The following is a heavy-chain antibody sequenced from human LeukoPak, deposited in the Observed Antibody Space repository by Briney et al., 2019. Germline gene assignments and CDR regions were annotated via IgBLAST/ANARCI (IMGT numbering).Heavy chain of an antibody. D-gene: IGHD6-13*01. V-gene: IGHV3-7*01. CDR2: IKQDGSEK. J-gene: IGHJ5*02. Sequence: GGSLRLSCAASGFTFSSYWMSWVRQAPGKGLEWVANIKQDGSEKYYVDSVKGRFTISRDNAKNSLYLQMNSLRAEDTAVYYCARDLEGSSWYQSPYNWFDPWGQGTLVTVSS. CDR3: ARDLEGSSWYQSPYNWFDP. CDR1: GFTFSSYW.